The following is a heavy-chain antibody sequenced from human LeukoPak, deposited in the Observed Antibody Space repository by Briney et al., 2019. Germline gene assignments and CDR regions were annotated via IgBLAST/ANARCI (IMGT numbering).Heavy chain of an antibody. CDR3: ARDEGSGDWYFDL. CDR1: GFTFDDYG. Sequence: PGGSLRLSCAASGFTFDDYGMSWVRQAPGKGVEWVSGINWNGGSTGYADSVKGRFTISRDNAKNSLHLQMNSLRAEDTALYYCARDEGSGDWYFDLWGRGTLVTVSS. CDR2: INWNGGST. J-gene: IGHJ2*01. V-gene: IGHV3-20*04.